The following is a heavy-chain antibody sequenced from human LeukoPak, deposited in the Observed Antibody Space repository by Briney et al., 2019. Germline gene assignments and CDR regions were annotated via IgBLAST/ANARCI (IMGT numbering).Heavy chain of an antibody. CDR3: ARDPTTTVTPNYYYYGMDV. D-gene: IGHD4-17*01. Sequence: GASVKLSCKASGYTFTSYGISWVRQAPGQGLEWMGWISAYNGNTNYAQKLQGRVTMTTDTSTSTAYMELRSLRSDDTAVYYCARDPTTTVTPNYYYYGMDVWGQGTTVTVSS. CDR2: ISAYNGNT. V-gene: IGHV1-18*01. CDR1: GYTFTSYG. J-gene: IGHJ6*02.